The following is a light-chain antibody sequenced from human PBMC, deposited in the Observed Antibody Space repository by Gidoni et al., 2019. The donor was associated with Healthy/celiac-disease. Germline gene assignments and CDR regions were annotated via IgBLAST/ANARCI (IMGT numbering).Light chain of an antibody. J-gene: IGKJ2*01. CDR3: QQRSNWPYT. V-gene: IGKV3-11*01. CDR2: DAS. Sequence: VLTQSPATLSLSPGERATLSCRASQSVSSYLAWYQQKPGQAPRLLIYDASNRATGIPARFSGSGSGTDFTLTISSLEPEDFAVYYCQQRSNWPYTFGQGTKLEIK. CDR1: QSVSSY.